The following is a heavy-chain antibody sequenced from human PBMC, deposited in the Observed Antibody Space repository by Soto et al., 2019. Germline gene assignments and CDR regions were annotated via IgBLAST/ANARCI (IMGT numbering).Heavy chain of an antibody. CDR3: ARVGLRWGVDY. V-gene: IGHV4-31*03. CDR2: IYYSGST. D-gene: IGHD5-12*01. J-gene: IGHJ4*02. CDR1: GGSISSGGYY. Sequence: SETLSLTCTVSGGSISSGGYYWSWIRQHPGKGLEWIGYIYYSGSTYYNPSLKSRVTISVDTSKNQFSLKLSSVTAADTAVYYCARVGLRWGVDYWGQGTLVTVSS.